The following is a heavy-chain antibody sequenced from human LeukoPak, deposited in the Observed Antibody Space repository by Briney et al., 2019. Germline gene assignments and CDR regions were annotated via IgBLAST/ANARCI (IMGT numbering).Heavy chain of an antibody. V-gene: IGHV3-7*01. Sequence: PGGSLRLSCAASGFTFSSYWMSWVRQAPGKGLEWVANIKQDGSEKYYVDSVKGRFTISRDNAKNSLYLQMNSLRAEDTAVYYCAREPYYDFWSGHPYYYYYMDVWGKGTTVTVSS. CDR2: IKQDGSEK. CDR3: AREPYYDFWSGHPYYYYYMDV. J-gene: IGHJ6*03. D-gene: IGHD3-3*01. CDR1: GFTFSSYW.